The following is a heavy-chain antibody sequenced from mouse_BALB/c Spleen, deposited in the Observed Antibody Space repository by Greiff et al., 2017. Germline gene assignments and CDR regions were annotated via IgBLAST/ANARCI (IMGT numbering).Heavy chain of an antibody. Sequence: EVMLVESGGGLVKPGGSLKLSCAASGFTFSSYTMSWVRQTPEKRLGWVATISSGGSYTYYPDSLKGRFTISRENAKITLYLQMSSLKSEDTAMYYCTIYYRYDDAMDDWGQGTSVTVSS. V-gene: IGHV5-6-4*01. J-gene: IGHJ4*01. CDR1: GFTFSSYT. CDR2: ISSGGSYT. D-gene: IGHD2-14*01. CDR3: TIYYRYDDAMDD.